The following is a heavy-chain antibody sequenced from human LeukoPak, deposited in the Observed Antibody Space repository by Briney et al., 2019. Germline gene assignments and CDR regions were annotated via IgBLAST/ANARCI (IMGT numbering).Heavy chain of an antibody. CDR2: IYPNSGGT. Sequence: GASVKVSCKASGYTFTGYYMHWVRQAPGQGLEWMGWIYPNSGGTTFAQKFQGRVTMTRDTSISTAYMELSRLRSDDTAVYYCARAGIVGATPVDYWGQGTLVTVSS. J-gene: IGHJ4*02. V-gene: IGHV1-2*02. CDR1: GYTFTGYY. CDR3: ARAGIVGATPVDY. D-gene: IGHD1-26*01.